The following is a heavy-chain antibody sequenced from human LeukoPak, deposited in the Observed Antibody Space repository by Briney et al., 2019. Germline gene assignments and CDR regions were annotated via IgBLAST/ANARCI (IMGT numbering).Heavy chain of an antibody. V-gene: IGHV4-59*01. CDR1: GGSISSYY. CDR3: ARATVEMATA. D-gene: IGHD5-24*01. CDR2: IYYSGST. J-gene: IGHJ5*02. Sequence: SETLSLTCTVSGGSISSYYWSWIRQPPGKGLEWIGYIYYSGSTNYNPSLKSRVTISVDTSKNQFSLKLSSVTAADTAVYYCARATVEMATAWGQGTLVTVSS.